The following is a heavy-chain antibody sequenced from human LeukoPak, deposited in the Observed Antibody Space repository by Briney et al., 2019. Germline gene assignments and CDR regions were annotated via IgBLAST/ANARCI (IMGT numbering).Heavy chain of an antibody. CDR1: GFTLSDHY. J-gene: IGHJ4*02. CDR2: TRNKAKSYST. D-gene: IGHD2-15*01. V-gene: IGHV3-72*01. Sequence: GGSLRLSCAASGFTLSDHYMDWVRQAPGKGLEWVGRTRNKAKSYSTEYAASVKGRFTISRDDSKNSLYLQMNSLKTEDTAVYYCSRGGYCSGGSCYSPEYWGQGTLVTVSS. CDR3: SRGGYCSGGSCYSPEY.